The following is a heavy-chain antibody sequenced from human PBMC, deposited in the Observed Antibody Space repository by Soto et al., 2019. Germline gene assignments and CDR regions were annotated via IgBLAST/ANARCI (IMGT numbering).Heavy chain of an antibody. CDR3: ARSICSSTSCPTGYYYYYMDV. J-gene: IGHJ6*03. CDR2: LNPDSGGT. D-gene: IGHD2-2*01. Sequence: ASVKVSCKASGYTFTGYYVHWVRRAPGQGLEWMGWLNPDSGGTNYAQKFQGWVTMTRDTSISTAYMELSRLKSDDTAVYYCARSICSSTSCPTGYYYYYMDVWGKGTTVTVSS. CDR1: GYTFTGYY. V-gene: IGHV1-2*04.